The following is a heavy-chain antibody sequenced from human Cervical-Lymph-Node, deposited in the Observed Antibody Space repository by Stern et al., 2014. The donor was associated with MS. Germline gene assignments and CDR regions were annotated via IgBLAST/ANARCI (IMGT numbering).Heavy chain of an antibody. D-gene: IGHD4-17*01. CDR1: GGSISSGGYS. CDR3: ARSSTVTPNAFDI. J-gene: IGHJ3*02. Sequence: QVQLQESGSGLVKPSQTLSLTCAVSGGSISSGGYSWSWIRQPPGKGLEWIGYIYLSGSTYYNPSLKSRVTISVDRAKNQFSLKLSSVTAADTAVYYCARSSTVTPNAFDIWGQGTMVTVSS. V-gene: IGHV4-30-2*01. CDR2: IYLSGST.